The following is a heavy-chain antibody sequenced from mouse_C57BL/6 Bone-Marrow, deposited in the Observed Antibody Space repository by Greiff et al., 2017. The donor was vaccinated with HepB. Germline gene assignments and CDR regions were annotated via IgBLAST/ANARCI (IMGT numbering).Heavy chain of an antibody. CDR3: ERVGEGNWAGLAY. Sequence: QVQLQQSGPELVKPGASVKISCKASGYAFSSSWMHWVKQRPGQGLEWIGRIYPGDGDTNYNGKFKGKATLTADKSSSTAYMQLSSLTSEDSAGDSWERVGEGNWAGLAYWGQGTRVTVSA. CDR2: IYPGDGDT. V-gene: IGHV1-82*01. D-gene: IGHD4-1*01. CDR1: GYAFSSSW. J-gene: IGHJ3*01.